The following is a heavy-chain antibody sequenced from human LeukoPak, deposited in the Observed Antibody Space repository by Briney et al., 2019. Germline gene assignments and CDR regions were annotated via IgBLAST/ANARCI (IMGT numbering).Heavy chain of an antibody. V-gene: IGHV1-2*02. CDR2: INPNSGGR. D-gene: IGHD4-17*01. J-gene: IGHJ4*02. Sequence: ASVKVSCKASGYTFTDYYMHWVRQAPGQGLEWIASINPNSGGRNYAETFQGRFTMTRDTSISTVYMQLNRLRSDDTAVYYCAVSTVNRDDYWGEGTLVRVSS. CDR1: GYTFTDYY. CDR3: AVSTVNRDDY.